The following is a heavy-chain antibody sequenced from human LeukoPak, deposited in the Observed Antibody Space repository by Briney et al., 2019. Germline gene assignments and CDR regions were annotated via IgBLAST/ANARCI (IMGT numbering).Heavy chain of an antibody. J-gene: IGHJ4*02. Sequence: ASVKVSCKVSGYTLTELSMHWVRQAPGKGLEWMGGFDPEDGETIYAQKFQGRVTMTEDTSTDTAYMELSSLRSEDTAVYYCATDWRSDTAKTTFDYWGQGTLVTVSS. V-gene: IGHV1-24*01. CDR2: FDPEDGET. CDR3: ATDWRSDTAKTTFDY. D-gene: IGHD5-18*01. CDR1: GYTLTELS.